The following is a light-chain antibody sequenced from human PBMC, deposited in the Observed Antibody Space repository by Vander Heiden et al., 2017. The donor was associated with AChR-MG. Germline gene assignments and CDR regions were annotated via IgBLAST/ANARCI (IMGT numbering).Light chain of an antibody. V-gene: IGKV3-15*01. CDR2: DAF. J-gene: IGKJ3*01. CDR1: QSVSSN. Sequence: ETVMTQSPATLSVSPGERPTLSCRASQSVSSNLAWYQQKPGQAPRLLIYDAFTRATGIPARFSGSGSGTEFTLTISSLQSEDFAVYYCQQYNNWPQTFGPGTKVDIK. CDR3: QQYNNWPQT.